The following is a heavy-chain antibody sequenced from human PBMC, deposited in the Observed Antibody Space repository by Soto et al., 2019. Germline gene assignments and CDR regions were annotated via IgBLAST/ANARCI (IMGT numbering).Heavy chain of an antibody. CDR2: INHSGST. Sequence: PAETLSLTCAVYSGSFSGYYWSWIRQPPGKGLEWIGEINHSGSTNYNPSLKSRVTISVDTSKNQFSLKLSSVTAADTAVYYCARGAEGSSWSRYYYYYGMDVWGQGTTVTVSS. V-gene: IGHV4-34*01. CDR1: SGSFSGYY. J-gene: IGHJ6*02. D-gene: IGHD6-13*01. CDR3: ARGAEGSSWSRYYYYYGMDV.